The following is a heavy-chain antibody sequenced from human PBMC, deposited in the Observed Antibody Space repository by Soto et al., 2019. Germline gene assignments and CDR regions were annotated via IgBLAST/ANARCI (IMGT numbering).Heavy chain of an antibody. CDR3: ARGWGGYFQH. Sequence: SETLSLTCTVSGGSISSYYWSWIRQPPGKGLEWIGYIYYSGSTNYNPSLKSRVTISVDTSKNQFSLKLSSVTAADTAVYYCARGWGGYFQHWGQGTLVTISS. CDR1: GGSISSYY. V-gene: IGHV4-59*01. D-gene: IGHD7-27*01. CDR2: IYYSGST. J-gene: IGHJ1*01.